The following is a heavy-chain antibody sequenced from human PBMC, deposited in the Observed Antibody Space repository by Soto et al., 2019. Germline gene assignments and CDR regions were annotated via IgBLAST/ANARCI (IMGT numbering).Heavy chain of an antibody. CDR3: AKNGHPPYYYYGMDV. J-gene: IGHJ6*02. D-gene: IGHD2-8*01. CDR2: ISGYNGDT. CDR1: GYSFTTYG. V-gene: IGHV1-18*01. Sequence: GASVKVSCKASGYSFTTYGISWVRQAPGQGLEWMGWISGYNGDTNNAQKFQDRVTMTIDRSTTTAYLELRSLTSDDTAVYYCAKNGHPPYYYYGMDVWGQGTTVT.